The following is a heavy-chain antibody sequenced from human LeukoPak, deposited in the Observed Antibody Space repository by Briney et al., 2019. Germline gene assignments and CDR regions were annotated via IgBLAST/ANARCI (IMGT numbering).Heavy chain of an antibody. Sequence: SETLFLTCTVSGGSISSYYWSWIRQPAGKGLEWIGYIYYSGSTNYNPSLKSRVTISVDTSKNQFSLKLSSVTAADTAVYYCARRIGSGSYYSTWGQGTLVTVSS. V-gene: IGHV4-59*08. CDR2: IYYSGST. CDR1: GGSISSYY. D-gene: IGHD3-10*01. J-gene: IGHJ4*02. CDR3: ARRIGSGSYYST.